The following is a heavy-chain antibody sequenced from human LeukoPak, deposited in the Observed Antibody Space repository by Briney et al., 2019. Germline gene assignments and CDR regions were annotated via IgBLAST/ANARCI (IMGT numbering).Heavy chain of an antibody. J-gene: IGHJ4*02. CDR1: GSTFSAYG. Sequence: SVQVSCQTSGSTFSAYGIAWVRQAPGHGPEWMGWISNHNGNTKYAQKFQDRITVTTETSTGTASMELRSLKPDDTGIYYCTRGVALATVYYFDFWGRGTQVTVAS. CDR2: ISNHNGNT. D-gene: IGHD3-10*01. V-gene: IGHV1-18*04. CDR3: TRGVALATVYYFDF.